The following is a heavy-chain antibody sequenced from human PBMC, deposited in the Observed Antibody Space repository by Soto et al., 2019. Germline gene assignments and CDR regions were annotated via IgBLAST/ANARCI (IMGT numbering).Heavy chain of an antibody. D-gene: IGHD5-12*01. Sequence: GASVKVSCKASGGTFSSYAISWVRRAPGQGLEWMGGIIPIFGTANYAQKFQGRVTITADESTSTAYMELSSLRSEDTAVYYCARASGRGYSGYDPLNWFDPWGQGTLVTVSS. J-gene: IGHJ5*02. CDR3: ARASGRGYSGYDPLNWFDP. V-gene: IGHV1-69*13. CDR2: IIPIFGTA. CDR1: GGTFSSYA.